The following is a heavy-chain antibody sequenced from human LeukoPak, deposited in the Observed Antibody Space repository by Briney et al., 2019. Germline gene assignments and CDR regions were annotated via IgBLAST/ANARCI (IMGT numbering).Heavy chain of an antibody. V-gene: IGHV3-30*03. CDR3: ARELLDNYFDY. CDR2: ISYDGSNK. D-gene: IGHD2-21*02. Sequence: PGGSLRLSCAASGFTFSSYGMHWVRQAPGKGVEWVAVISYDGSNKYYADSVKGRFTISRDNSKNTLYLQMNSLRAEDTAVYYCARELLDNYFDYWGQGTLVTVSS. J-gene: IGHJ4*02. CDR1: GFTFSSYG.